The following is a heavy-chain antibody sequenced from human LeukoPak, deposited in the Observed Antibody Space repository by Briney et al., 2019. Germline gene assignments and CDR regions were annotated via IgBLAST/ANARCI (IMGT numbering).Heavy chain of an antibody. CDR3: ARGAGTAMVQYYFDY. V-gene: IGHV1-69*05. J-gene: IGHJ4*02. CDR1: GGTFSSYA. D-gene: IGHD5-18*01. Sequence: SSVKVSWKASGGTFSSYAISWVRQAPGQGLEWMGGIIPIFGTANYAQKFQGRVTITTDESTSTAYMELSSLRSEDTAVYYCARGAGTAMVQYYFDYWGQGTLVTVSS. CDR2: IIPIFGTA.